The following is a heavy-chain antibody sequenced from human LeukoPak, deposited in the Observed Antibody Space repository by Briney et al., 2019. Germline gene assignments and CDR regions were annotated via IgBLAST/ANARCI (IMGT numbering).Heavy chain of an antibody. D-gene: IGHD6-13*01. J-gene: IGHJ4*02. V-gene: IGHV3-48*04. CDR1: GFTFSTYS. Sequence: GGSLRLSCAASGFTFSTYSMNWVRQAPGKGLEWVSYISSSTSTIYYADSVKGRFTISRDNAKNSLYLQMDSLRAEDTALYYCARDVAAAGAGIDYWGQGTLVTVSS. CDR3: ARDVAAAGAGIDY. CDR2: ISSSTSTI.